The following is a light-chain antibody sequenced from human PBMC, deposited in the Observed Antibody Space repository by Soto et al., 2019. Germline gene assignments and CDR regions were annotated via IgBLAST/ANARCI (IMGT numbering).Light chain of an antibody. Sequence: QSALNQPASVSGSPGQSITISYTGTSSDVGAYDYVSWYQQHPGEVPKLMIFDVSDRPSGVSNRFSGSKSVNTASLTISGLQAEDEADYYRSSFTTSTSYVFGTGNKLTVL. J-gene: IGLJ1*01. CDR2: DVS. V-gene: IGLV2-14*03. CDR1: SSDVGAYDY. CDR3: SSFTTSTSYV.